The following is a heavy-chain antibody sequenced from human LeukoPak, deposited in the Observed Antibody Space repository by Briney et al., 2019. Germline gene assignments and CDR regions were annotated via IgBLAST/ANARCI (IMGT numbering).Heavy chain of an antibody. CDR2: IIPIFGTA. CDR1: GGTFSSYA. Sequence: GASVKVSCKASGGTFSSYAISWVRQAPGQGLEWMGGIIPIFGTANYAQKFQGRVTITTDESTSTAYMELSSLRSEDTAVYYCATRLGPPHEYYFDYWGQGTLVTVSS. J-gene: IGHJ4*02. D-gene: IGHD4-11*01. V-gene: IGHV1-69*05. CDR3: ATRLGPPHEYYFDY.